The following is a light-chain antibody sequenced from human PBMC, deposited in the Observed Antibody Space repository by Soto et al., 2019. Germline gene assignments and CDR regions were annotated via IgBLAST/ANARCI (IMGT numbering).Light chain of an antibody. Sequence: EIVMTQSPATLSVSPGERVTLSCRARQSVGSNIAWYQQKPGQGPRLLIYGASTRAAGIPARFSGSGSGTDFTLTISSLQSEDFAVYFCQQYYHRWTFGPGTKVDIK. CDR3: QQYYHRWT. CDR2: GAS. CDR1: QSVGSN. V-gene: IGKV3-15*01. J-gene: IGKJ1*01.